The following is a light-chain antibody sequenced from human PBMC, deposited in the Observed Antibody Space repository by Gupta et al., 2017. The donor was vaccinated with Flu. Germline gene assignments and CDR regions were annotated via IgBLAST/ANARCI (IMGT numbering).Light chain of an antibody. V-gene: IGKV2-30*01. J-gene: IGKJ1*01. CDR3: VQSSRWPWA. CDR2: EVS. CDR1: EGLVYSDWPIH. Sequence: DVVMTQSPLSLPVTLGQAASISCRSSEGLVYSDWPIHLHWFHERPGQSPSRLIYEVSHRESGVADRFSGSGSGTDFTLKLSRVEAEDVGVCYCVQSSRWPWAFGQGTKVEIK.